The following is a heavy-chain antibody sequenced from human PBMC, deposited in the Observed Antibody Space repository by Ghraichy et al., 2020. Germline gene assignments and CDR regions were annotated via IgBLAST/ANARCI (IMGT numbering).Heavy chain of an antibody. CDR2: SLAHNRGA. V-gene: IGHV4-39*02. J-gene: IGHJ4*02. Sequence: GSLRLSCTVSGGSISTTNYYWGWIRQSPGKGLEWIGSSLAHNRGAYYSPSLKNRVIISVDTSNNHFSLSLSSVTAADTAVYYCARGKSTVADFGYWGQGTLVTVSS. CDR3: ARGKSTVADFGY. CDR1: GGSISTTNYY. D-gene: IGHD4-23*01.